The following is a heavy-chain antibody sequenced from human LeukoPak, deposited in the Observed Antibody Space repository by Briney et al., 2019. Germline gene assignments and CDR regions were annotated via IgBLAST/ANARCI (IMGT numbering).Heavy chain of an antibody. CDR1: GGSISSYY. Sequence: SETLSLTCTVSGGSISSYYWSWIRQPPGKGLEWIGYIYYSGSTNYNPSLKSRVTISVDTSKNQFSLKLSSVTAADTAVYYFARGFGGSYPDAFDIWGQGTMVTVSS. CDR3: ARGFGGSYPDAFDI. J-gene: IGHJ3*02. D-gene: IGHD1-26*01. CDR2: IYYSGST. V-gene: IGHV4-59*01.